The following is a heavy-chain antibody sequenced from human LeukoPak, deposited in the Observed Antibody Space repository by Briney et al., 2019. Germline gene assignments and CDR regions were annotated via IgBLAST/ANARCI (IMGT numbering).Heavy chain of an antibody. CDR1: GGSISSYY. Sequence: SETLSLTCTASGGSISSYYWSWIRQPPGKGLEWIGEINHSGSTNYNPSLKSRVTISVDTSKNQFSLKLSSVTAADTAVYYCARGNRRGYFDYWGQGTLVTVSS. D-gene: IGHD2-21*01. CDR2: INHSGST. J-gene: IGHJ4*02. CDR3: ARGNRRGYFDY. V-gene: IGHV4-34*01.